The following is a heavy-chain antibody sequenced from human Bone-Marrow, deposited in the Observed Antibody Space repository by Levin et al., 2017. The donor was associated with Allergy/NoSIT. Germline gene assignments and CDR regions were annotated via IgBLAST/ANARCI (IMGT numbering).Heavy chain of an antibody. V-gene: IGHV3-9*01. D-gene: IGHD2-15*01. J-gene: IGHJ4*02. Sequence: PGGSLRLSCAASGFTFDDYAMHWVRQAPGKGLEWVSGISWNSGSILYADSVKGRFTISRDNAKNSLYLQMNSLSVEDTALYYCAKAVDCSGATCYSNQPLDYRGQGTLVTVSS. CDR1: GFTFDDYA. CDR3: AKAVDCSGATCYSNQPLDY. CDR2: ISWNSGSI.